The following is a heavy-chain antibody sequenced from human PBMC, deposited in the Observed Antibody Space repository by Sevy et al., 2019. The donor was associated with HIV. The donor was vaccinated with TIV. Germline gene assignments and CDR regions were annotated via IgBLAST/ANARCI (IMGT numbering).Heavy chain of an antibody. V-gene: IGHV1-69*06. CDR3: ARTDGYKSFYYYMDV. Sequence: ASVKVSCKASGGTFSSYAISWVRQAPGQGLEWMGGIIPIFGTANYAEKFQGRVTITADKSTSTAYMERSSLRSEDTAVYYCARTDGYKSFYYYMDVWGKGTTVTVSS. CDR1: GGTFSSYA. CDR2: IIPIFGTA. J-gene: IGHJ6*03. D-gene: IGHD1-20*01.